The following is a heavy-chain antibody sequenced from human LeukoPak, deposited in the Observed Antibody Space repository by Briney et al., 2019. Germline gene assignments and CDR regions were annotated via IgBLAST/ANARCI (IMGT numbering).Heavy chain of an antibody. CDR1: GFTFSYHW. J-gene: IGHJ4*02. CDR2: IKNDGAVK. Sequence: GGSLTLSCAASGFTFSYHWMTWVRQAPGKGLEWVANIKNDGAVKNYVDSVKGRFTISRDNAKNSLYLQMNSLRAEDTAVYYCAKRLIGNSGLYNFDYWGQGALVTVSS. CDR3: AKRLIGNSGLYNFDY. V-gene: IGHV3-7*01. D-gene: IGHD4-23*01.